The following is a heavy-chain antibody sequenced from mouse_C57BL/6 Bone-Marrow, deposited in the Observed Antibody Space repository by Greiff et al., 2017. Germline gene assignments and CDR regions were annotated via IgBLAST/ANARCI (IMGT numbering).Heavy chain of an antibody. CDR3: ARNLFAY. CDR2: ISSGSSTI. J-gene: IGHJ3*01. Sequence: EVKLMESGGGLVKPGGSLKLSCAASGFTFSDYGMHWVRQAPEKGLEWVAYISSGSSTIYYADTVKGRFTISRDNAKNTLFLQMTSLRSEDPAMYYCARNLFAYWGQGTLVTVSA. V-gene: IGHV5-17*01. CDR1: GFTFSDYG.